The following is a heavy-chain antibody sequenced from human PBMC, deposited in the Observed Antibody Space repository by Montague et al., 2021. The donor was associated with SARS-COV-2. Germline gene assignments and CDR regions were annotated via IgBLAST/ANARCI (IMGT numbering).Heavy chain of an antibody. D-gene: IGHD6-6*01. CDR2: TYYKSRWCN. V-gene: IGHV6-1*01. CDR3: ARMAVAPRPGAYYGMDV. CDR1: GDSVSPHSGD. Sequence: CAISGDSVSPHSGDWVWMRQSPSRGLEWLGRTYYKSRWCNDYAXXXKXXXTITPDTSKNLFSLQLRSVTPDDTAVYYCARMAVAPRPGAYYGMDVWGQGTTVTVSS. J-gene: IGHJ6*02.